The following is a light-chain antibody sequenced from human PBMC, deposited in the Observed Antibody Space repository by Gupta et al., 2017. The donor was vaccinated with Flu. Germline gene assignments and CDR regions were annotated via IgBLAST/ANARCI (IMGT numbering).Light chain of an antibody. V-gene: IGKV1-39*01. CDR2: AAS. CDR3: QQSYITPRT. J-gene: IGKJ1*01. CDR1: QSINIY. Sequence: GDRVNITCRASQSINIYVNWYQQKPGKAPKLLISAASSLQSGVPSRFSGSGSGTDFTLTISSLQPEDFATYYCQQSYITPRTFGPGTKVEIK.